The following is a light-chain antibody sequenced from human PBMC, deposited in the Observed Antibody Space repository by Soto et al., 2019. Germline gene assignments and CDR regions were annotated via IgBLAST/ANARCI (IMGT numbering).Light chain of an antibody. V-gene: IGLV2-14*01. CDR3: FSDTSSGTDV. J-gene: IGLJ1*01. Sequence: QSVLTQPASVSGSPGQSITISCTGTSSDVGNYKYVSWYQQHPGKAPKVMIYEVSNRPSGVSNRFSGSKSGTTASLTISGLHADDETYYYCFSDTSSGTDVFGTGTKLTVL. CDR1: SSDVGNYKY. CDR2: EVS.